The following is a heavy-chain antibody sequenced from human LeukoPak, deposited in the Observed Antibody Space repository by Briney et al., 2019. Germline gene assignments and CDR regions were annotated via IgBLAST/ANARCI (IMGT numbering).Heavy chain of an antibody. CDR2: ISGSGGST. D-gene: IGHD6-6*01. CDR3: AKDRIGYSSSSGRGMDV. Sequence: PGGSLRLSCAASGFTFSSYAMSWVRQAPGKGLEWVSAISGSGGSTYYADSVKGRFTISRDNSKNTLYLQMNSLRAEDTAVYYCAKDRIGYSSSSGRGMDVWGQGTTVTVSS. J-gene: IGHJ6*02. V-gene: IGHV3-23*01. CDR1: GFTFSSYA.